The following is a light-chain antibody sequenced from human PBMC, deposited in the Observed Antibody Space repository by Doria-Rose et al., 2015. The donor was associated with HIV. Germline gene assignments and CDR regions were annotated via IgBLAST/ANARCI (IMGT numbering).Light chain of an antibody. Sequence: LTQFPGTLSLSPGERATLSCRASQSFSSTYLAWYQQKPGQAPSLLIYDGSTRPTGIPDRFSASGSGTDFTLTINRLEPEDFALYYCHQYGTSWTFGQGTRVEI. CDR3: HQYGTSWT. J-gene: IGKJ1*01. V-gene: IGKV3-20*01. CDR2: DGS. CDR1: QSFSSTY.